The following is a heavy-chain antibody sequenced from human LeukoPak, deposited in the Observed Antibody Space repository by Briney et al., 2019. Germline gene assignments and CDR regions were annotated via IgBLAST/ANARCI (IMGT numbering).Heavy chain of an antibody. V-gene: IGHV4-59*01. J-gene: IGHJ3*02. CDR1: GGSISSYY. D-gene: IGHD3-3*01. CDR3: ARGRFLDAFDI. Sequence: KAPETLSLTCTVSGGSISSYYWSWIRQPPGKGLEWIGYIYYSGSTKYKPSLKSRVTISVDTSKNQFSLKLSSVTAADTAVYYCARGRFLDAFDIWGQGTMVTVSS. CDR2: IYYSGST.